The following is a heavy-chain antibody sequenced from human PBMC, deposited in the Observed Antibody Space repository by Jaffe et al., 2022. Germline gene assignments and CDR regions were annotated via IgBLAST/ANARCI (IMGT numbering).Heavy chain of an antibody. J-gene: IGHJ4*02. CDR1: GYSISSGYF. D-gene: IGHD3-16*01. V-gene: IGHV4-38-2*01. Sequence: QVQLQESGPGLVKPSETLSLTCAVSGYSISSGYFWAWIRQPPGRGLEWIGSIYHSGTTHYNPSLKSRVAISVDTSKNQILVTLSSVTAADTAVYHCARTWDSDGYALFDFWGQGALVTVSS. CDR3: ARTWDSDGYALFDF. CDR2: IYHSGTT.